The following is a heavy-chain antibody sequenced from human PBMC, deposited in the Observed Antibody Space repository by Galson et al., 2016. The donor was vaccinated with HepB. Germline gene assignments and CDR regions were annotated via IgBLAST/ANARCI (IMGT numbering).Heavy chain of an antibody. CDR3: ASPTAFFSSSYMDV. V-gene: IGHV3-23*01. CDR2: ISGSGDIT. D-gene: IGHD3-3*02. CDR1: GLTFRNYD. Sequence: SLRLSCAASGLTFRNYDMSWVRQAPEKGLEWVSGISGSGDITYYADSVKGRFTISRDNSRTTLFLQMNSLSAEDTALYYCASPTAFFSSSYMDVWGKGTTVTVSS. J-gene: IGHJ6*03.